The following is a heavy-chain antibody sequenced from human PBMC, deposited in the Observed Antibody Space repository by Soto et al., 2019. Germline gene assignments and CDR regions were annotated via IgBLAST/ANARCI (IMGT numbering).Heavy chain of an antibody. CDR3: AHGSGSYYSTPADYYYYGMDV. CDR1: GYTFTSYA. V-gene: IGHV1-3*01. Sequence: ASVKVSCKASGYTFTSYAMHWVRQAPGQRLEWMGWINAGNGNTKYSQKFQGRVTITRDTSASTAYMELSSLRSEDTAVYYCAHGSGSYYSTPADYYYYGMDVWGQGTTVTVSS. D-gene: IGHD3-10*01. CDR2: INAGNGNT. J-gene: IGHJ6*02.